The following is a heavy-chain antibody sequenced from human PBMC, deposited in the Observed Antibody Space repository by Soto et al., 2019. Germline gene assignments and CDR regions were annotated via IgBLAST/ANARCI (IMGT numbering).Heavy chain of an antibody. J-gene: IGHJ4*02. Sequence: ETLSLTCTVSGGSIRVSGYYWGWIRQAPGKGLEWIGSTYYSGSTYYNPSLESRVTISVDTSKNHFSLELTSVTAADTAVYFCARQSGSGSYFGRWGQGTRVTVSS. V-gene: IGHV4-39*01. CDR2: TYYSGST. D-gene: IGHD5-12*01. CDR3: ARQSGSGSYFGR. CDR1: GGSIRVSGYY.